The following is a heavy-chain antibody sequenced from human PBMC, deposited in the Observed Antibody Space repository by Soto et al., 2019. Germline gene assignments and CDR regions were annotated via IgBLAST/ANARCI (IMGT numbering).Heavy chain of an antibody. CDR3: ARAYGGNPALFDP. CDR2: IYPGGST. Sequence: EVQLVESGGGLIQPGGSLRLSCAASGFIVSGDYMSWVRQAPGKGLEWVSVIYPGGSTYYADSVKGRCTFSRDNSKNTRYLQMNSLRVEDTAVYYCARAYGGNPALFDPWGQGTLVTVSS. CDR1: GFIVSGDY. J-gene: IGHJ5*02. D-gene: IGHD4-17*01. V-gene: IGHV3-53*01.